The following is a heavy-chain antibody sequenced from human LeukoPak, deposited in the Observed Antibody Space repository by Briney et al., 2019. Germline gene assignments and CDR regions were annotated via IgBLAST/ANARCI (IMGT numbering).Heavy chain of an antibody. Sequence: LSETLSLTCTVSGASISGGGYYWNWIRQHPGRGLEWIGYISYSGSTYYNPSLKSRLTISEDTSKNQFSLNLSSVTAADTAVYYCASLLMVRGVISVDYWGQGTLVTVSS. CDR3: ASLLMVRGVISVDY. CDR1: GASISGGGYY. J-gene: IGHJ4*02. D-gene: IGHD3-10*01. V-gene: IGHV4-31*03. CDR2: ISYSGST.